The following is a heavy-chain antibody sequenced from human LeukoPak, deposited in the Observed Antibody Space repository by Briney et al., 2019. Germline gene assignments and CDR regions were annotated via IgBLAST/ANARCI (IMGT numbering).Heavy chain of an antibody. D-gene: IGHD4-17*01. V-gene: IGHV4-4*07. CDR3: AREVRAPYGDYADY. Sequence: SDTLSLTCTVSGGSISSYYWSWIRQPAGKGLEWIGRIYTSGSTNYNPSLKSRVTISVDKSKNQFSLKLSSVTAADTAVYYCAREVRAPYGDYADYWGQGTLVTVSS. J-gene: IGHJ4*02. CDR1: GGSISSYY. CDR2: IYTSGST.